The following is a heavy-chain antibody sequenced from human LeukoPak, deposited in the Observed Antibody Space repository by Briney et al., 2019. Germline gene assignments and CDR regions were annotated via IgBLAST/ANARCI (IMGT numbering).Heavy chain of an antibody. CDR2: ISSSGNT. CDR1: GFTFSRSA. D-gene: IGHD6-13*01. J-gene: IGHJ4*02. CDR3: VKGRISEDGLDF. V-gene: IGHV3-23*01. Sequence: GGSLRLSCAASGFTFSRSAMTWVRQTPGKGLDWVSSISSSGNTYYADSVKGRFTISRDNTKNMLYLQMNSLRAGDTAVYYCVKGRISEDGLDFWGQGTLVTVSS.